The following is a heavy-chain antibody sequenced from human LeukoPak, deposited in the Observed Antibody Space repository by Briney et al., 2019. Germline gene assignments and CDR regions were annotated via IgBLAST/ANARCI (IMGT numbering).Heavy chain of an antibody. Sequence: PGGSLRLSCAASGFTFSSYAMHWVRQAPGKGLEWVAVISYDGSNKYYADSVKGRFTISRDNSKNTLYLQMNSLRAEDTAVYYCARGGLHWFDPWGQGTLVTVSS. D-gene: IGHD5-12*01. V-gene: IGHV3-30-3*01. J-gene: IGHJ5*02. CDR2: ISYDGSNK. CDR3: ARGGLHWFDP. CDR1: GFTFSSYA.